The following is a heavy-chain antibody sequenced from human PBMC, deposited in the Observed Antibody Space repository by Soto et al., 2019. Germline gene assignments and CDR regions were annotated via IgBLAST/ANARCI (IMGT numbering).Heavy chain of an antibody. V-gene: IGHV3-49*03. D-gene: IGHD6-13*01. CDR1: GFTLGDYA. J-gene: IGHJ6*02. CDR2: IRSKAYGGTT. CDR3: TRERGGYSSSWYYYYYYGMDV. Sequence: PGGSLRLSCTASGFTLGDYAMSWFRQAPGKGLEWVGFIRSKAYGGTTEYAASVKGRFTISRDDSKSIAYLQMNSLKTEDTAVYYCTRERGGYSSSWYYYYYYGMDVWGQGTTVTVSS.